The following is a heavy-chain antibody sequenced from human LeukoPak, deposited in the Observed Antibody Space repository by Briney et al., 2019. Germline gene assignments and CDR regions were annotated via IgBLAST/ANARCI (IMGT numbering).Heavy chain of an antibody. CDR3: ARERTPYCTNGICYERLHAFDV. J-gene: IGHJ3*01. CDR1: GGSISSYC. Sequence: SETLSPTCTVSGGSISSYCWSWIRQPPGKGLEWIGYIYYSGSTNYNPSLKSRVTISVDTSKNQLPLNLSSVTAADTAVYYCARERTPYCTNGICYERLHAFDVWGQGTMVTVSS. CDR2: IYYSGST. V-gene: IGHV4-59*12. D-gene: IGHD2-8*01.